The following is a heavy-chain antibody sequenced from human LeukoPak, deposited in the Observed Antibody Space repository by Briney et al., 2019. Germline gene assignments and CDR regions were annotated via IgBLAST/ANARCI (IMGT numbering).Heavy chain of an antibody. CDR1: GLTFSSYA. CDR2: ISGSGGST. V-gene: IGHV3-23*01. D-gene: IGHD6-19*01. J-gene: IGHJ6*03. CDR3: AKDLFEAAVDYYYYYYYMDV. Sequence: PGGSLRLSRAASGLTFSSYAMSWVRQASGKGWEWVLAISGSGGSTFYQDSLKSRFTISRSNSKTTLYLQMNSLRAEDTAVYYCAKDLFEAAVDYYYYYYYMDVWGKGTTVTVSS.